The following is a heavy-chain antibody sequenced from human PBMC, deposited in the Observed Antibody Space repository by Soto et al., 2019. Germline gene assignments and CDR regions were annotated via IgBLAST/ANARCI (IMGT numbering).Heavy chain of an antibody. D-gene: IGHD1-26*01. V-gene: IGHV3-30*18. CDR3: AKVTFSGDYYYSYGMDV. CDR1: GFTFSAYG. J-gene: IGHJ6*02. Sequence: QETLVESGGGVVQPGRSLRLSCAASGFTFSAYGMHWVRQAPGKGLEWVTVISYDGSSKYYADSVKGRFIVSRDNSTNTLYLQMNSLRPEDTAVYYCAKVTFSGDYYYSYGMDVWGQGTTVTVSS. CDR2: ISYDGSSK.